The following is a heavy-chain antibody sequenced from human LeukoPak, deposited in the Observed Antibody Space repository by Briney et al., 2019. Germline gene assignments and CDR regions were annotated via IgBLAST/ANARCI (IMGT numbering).Heavy chain of an antibody. V-gene: IGHV4-34*01. J-gene: IGHJ4*02. CDR3: ARVTGSTSCCYFDY. CDR1: GGSFSGYY. D-gene: IGHD2-2*01. CDR2: INHSGST. Sequence: SETLSLTCAVYGGSFSGYYWSWIRQPPGKGLEWIGEINHSGSTNYNPSLKSRVTISVDTSKNQFSLKLSSVTAADTAVYYCARVTGSTSCCYFDYWGQGTLVTVSS.